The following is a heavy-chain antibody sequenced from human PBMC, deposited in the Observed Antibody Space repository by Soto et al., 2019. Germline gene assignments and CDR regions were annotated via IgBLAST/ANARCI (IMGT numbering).Heavy chain of an antibody. V-gene: IGHV1-3*04. Sequence: QVQLVQSGAEVKKPGASVKVSCKASGYHFTMYAMIWVRQAPGHRPEWMGWINTGNGNTKYSPKLQGRVTITRDTSASTAYMEVSSLKSEDTAVYSGARGERLYYAYYGMDVWGQGSTVTVS. CDR1: GYHFTMYA. CDR2: INTGNGNT. D-gene: IGHD2-21*01. CDR3: ARGERLYYAYYGMDV. J-gene: IGHJ6*02.